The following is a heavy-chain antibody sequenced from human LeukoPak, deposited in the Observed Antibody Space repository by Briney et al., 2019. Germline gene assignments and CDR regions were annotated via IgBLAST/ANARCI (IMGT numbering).Heavy chain of an antibody. J-gene: IGHJ4*02. Sequence: ASVKVSCKASGSTFTDSYIHWVRQAPGHGLEWMGWINPDSGAANYALNFQGRVTMTRDTSISTAYMDLNRLKSGDTAIYYCARAPITMIIVAQFDHWGQGTLVTVSS. V-gene: IGHV1-2*02. D-gene: IGHD3-22*01. CDR2: INPDSGAA. CDR3: ARAPITMIIVAQFDH. CDR1: GSTFTDSY.